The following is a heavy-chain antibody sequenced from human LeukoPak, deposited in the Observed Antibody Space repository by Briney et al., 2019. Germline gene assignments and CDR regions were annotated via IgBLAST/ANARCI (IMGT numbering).Heavy chain of an antibody. CDR3: ARDRYNGSGSYTD. CDR1: GGSISSGSYY. D-gene: IGHD3-10*01. Sequence: SETLSLTCTVSGGSISSGSYYWSWIRQPAGKGLEWIGRIYTSGSTNYNPSLKSRVTISVDTSKNQFSLKLSSVTAADTAVYYCARDRYNGSGSYTDWGQGTLVTVSS. J-gene: IGHJ4*02. V-gene: IGHV4-61*02. CDR2: IYTSGST.